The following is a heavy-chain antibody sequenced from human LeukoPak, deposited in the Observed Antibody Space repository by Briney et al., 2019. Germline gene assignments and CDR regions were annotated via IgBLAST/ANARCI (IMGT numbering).Heavy chain of an antibody. J-gene: IGHJ3*02. D-gene: IGHD3-22*01. Sequence: GASVKVSCKVSGYTLTELSMHWVRQAPGKGLEWMGGFDPEDGETIYAQKFQGRVTMTEDTSTDTANMELSSLRSEDTAVYYCATDYYDRSGAHAFDIWGQGTMVTVSS. CDR3: ATDYYDRSGAHAFDI. CDR2: FDPEDGET. V-gene: IGHV1-24*01. CDR1: GYTLTELS.